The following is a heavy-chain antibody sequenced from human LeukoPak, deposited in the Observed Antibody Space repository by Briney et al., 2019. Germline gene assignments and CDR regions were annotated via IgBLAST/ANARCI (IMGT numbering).Heavy chain of an antibody. Sequence: ASVKVSCKASGYTFTSYYMHWVRQAPGQGLEWMGIINPSGGSTSYAQKFQGRVTMSRDASTSTVYMELSSLRSEDTAVYYCARDLCSGCYYFDYWGQGTLVTVSS. D-gene: IGHD3-22*01. CDR3: ARDLCSGCYYFDY. V-gene: IGHV1-46*01. CDR1: GYTFTSYY. J-gene: IGHJ4*02. CDR2: INPSGGST.